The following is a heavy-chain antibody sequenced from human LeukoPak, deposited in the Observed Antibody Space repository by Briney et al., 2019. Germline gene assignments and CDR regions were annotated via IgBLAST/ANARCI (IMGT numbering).Heavy chain of an antibody. D-gene: IGHD3-3*01. CDR3: ARASFPFLEWTTSIPFDV. J-gene: IGHJ3*01. Sequence: ASVKVSCKASGGTFNSFALSWVRQAPGQRLKWMGGIIPIYPTTDYTQRFQGRVPISADGSKGTVSLELSNLRSEDTAVYYCARASFPFLEWTTSIPFDVWGQGTVVIVSS. CDR1: GGTFNSFA. CDR2: IIPIYPTT. V-gene: IGHV1-69*13.